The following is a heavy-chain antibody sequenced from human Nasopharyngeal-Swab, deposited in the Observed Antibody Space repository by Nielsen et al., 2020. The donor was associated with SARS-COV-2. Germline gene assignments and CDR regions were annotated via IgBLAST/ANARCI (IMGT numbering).Heavy chain of an antibody. V-gene: IGHV4-39*01. CDR2: IYYGGST. Sequence: WIRQPPGKGLEWIGSIYYGGSTYYNPSHKSRVTISVDTSKNQLSLNLSSVTAADTAVYYCARRPISAAVNWFDPWGQGTLVTVSS. J-gene: IGHJ5*02. D-gene: IGHD6-13*01. CDR3: ARRPISAAVNWFDP.